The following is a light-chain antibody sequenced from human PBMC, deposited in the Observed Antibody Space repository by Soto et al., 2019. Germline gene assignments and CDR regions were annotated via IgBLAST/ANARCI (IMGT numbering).Light chain of an antibody. CDR3: ATWDNSLNGWV. Sequence: QSVLTQPPSASATPGQRVTISCSGSSSNIGSNTINWYQQLPGTAPKLLLYTNYQRPSGVPDRFSGSKSGTSASLAISGLQSEDEADYYCATWDNSLNGWVFGGGTKLTVL. J-gene: IGLJ3*02. CDR1: SSNIGSNT. CDR2: TNY. V-gene: IGLV1-44*01.